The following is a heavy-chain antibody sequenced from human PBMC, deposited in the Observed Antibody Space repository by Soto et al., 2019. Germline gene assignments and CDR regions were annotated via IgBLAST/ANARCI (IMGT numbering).Heavy chain of an antibody. CDR2: IYYSGST. Sequence: SATLSLTCTVSGGSISSYYWSWIRQPPGKGLEWIGYIYYSGSTNYNPSLKSRVTISVDTSKNQFSLKLSSVTAADTAVYYCARHRMATHLDYWGQGTLVTVSS. CDR3: ARHRMATHLDY. V-gene: IGHV4-59*08. CDR1: GGSISSYY. D-gene: IGHD5-12*01. J-gene: IGHJ4*02.